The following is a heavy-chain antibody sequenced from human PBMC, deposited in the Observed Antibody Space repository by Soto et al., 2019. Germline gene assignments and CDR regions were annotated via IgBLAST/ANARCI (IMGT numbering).Heavy chain of an antibody. CDR2: INAGNGNT. CDR1: GYTFTSYA. J-gene: IGHJ4*02. V-gene: IGHV1-3*01. D-gene: IGHD6-13*01. Sequence: ASVKVSCKASGYTFTSYAMHWVRQAPGQRLEWMGWINAGNGNTKYSQKFQGRVTITRDTSASTAYMELSSLRSEGTAVYYCARPHFSSSYYFDYWGQGTLVTVSS. CDR3: ARPHFSSSYYFDY.